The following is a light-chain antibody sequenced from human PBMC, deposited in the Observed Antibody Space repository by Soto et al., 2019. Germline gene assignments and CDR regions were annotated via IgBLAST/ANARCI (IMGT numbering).Light chain of an antibody. J-gene: IGLJ1*01. CDR2: EVT. V-gene: IGLV2-14*01. CDR1: SSDVGAYNY. CDR3: SSYTDRPTIEV. Sequence: QSVLTQPASVSGSPGQSITISCTGTSSDVGAYNYVSWYQQYPGKAPQLMIYEVTNRPSGVSNRFSGSKSGNTASLTISGLQAEDEADYYCSSYTDRPTIEVFGNATKVT.